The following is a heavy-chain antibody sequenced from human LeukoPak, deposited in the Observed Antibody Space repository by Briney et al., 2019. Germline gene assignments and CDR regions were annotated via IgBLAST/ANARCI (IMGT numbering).Heavy chain of an antibody. J-gene: IGHJ6*02. V-gene: IGHV3-74*01. Sequence: GGSLRLSCAASGFTFSSYWMHWVRQAPGKGLVWVSRINSDGSSTSYADSVKSRCTVSTDNGQNTLYLKMNRRRAEDTDVYYCANVKGGRLHLGESSWGGDHYGMDVWGQGTKVNVSS. CDR2: INSDGSST. CDR1: GFTFSSYW. CDR3: ANVKGGRLHLGESSWGGDHYGMDV. D-gene: IGHD3-16*01.